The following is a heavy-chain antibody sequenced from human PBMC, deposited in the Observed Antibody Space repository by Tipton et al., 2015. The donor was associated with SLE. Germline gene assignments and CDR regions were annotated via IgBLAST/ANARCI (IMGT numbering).Heavy chain of an antibody. V-gene: IGHV4-34*01. CDR2: INHSGST. Sequence: LRLSCAVYGGSLSGHFWSWIRQPPGKGLEWIGDINHSGSTNYNPSLKSRLTISVDTSKNQFSLKLSSVTAADTAVYYCAREDGDKNYFDYWGQGTLVTVSS. J-gene: IGHJ4*02. CDR3: AREDGDKNYFDY. CDR1: GGSLSGHF. D-gene: IGHD4-17*01.